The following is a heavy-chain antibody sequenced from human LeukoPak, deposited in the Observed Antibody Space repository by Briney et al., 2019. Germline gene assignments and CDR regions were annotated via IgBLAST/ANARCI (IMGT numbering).Heavy chain of an antibody. Sequence: SGGSLRLSCAASGFIFSSYTMNWVRQAPGKGLEWVSSISSSSSYIYFADSVKGRFTISRDNAKNSLYLQMNSLRAEDTAVYYCATPRWVMKYGMDVWGQGTTVTVSS. J-gene: IGHJ6*02. CDR1: GFIFSSYT. CDR2: ISSSSSYI. V-gene: IGHV3-21*01. CDR3: ATPRWVMKYGMDV. D-gene: IGHD3-16*01.